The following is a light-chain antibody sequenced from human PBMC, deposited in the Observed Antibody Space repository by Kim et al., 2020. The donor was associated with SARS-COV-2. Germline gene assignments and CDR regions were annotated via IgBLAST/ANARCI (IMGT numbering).Light chain of an antibody. J-gene: IGLJ2*01. CDR2: SKN. V-gene: IGLV3-19*01. CDR1: SLRNYD. CDR3: NSRDSSGYHLV. Sequence: ALGQTVRITCQGHSLRNYDVSWYQQKPGQAPVLVIYSKNKRPSGIPDRFSGSSSGNTASLTITGAQAEDESDYYCNSRDSSGYHLVFGGGTQLTVL.